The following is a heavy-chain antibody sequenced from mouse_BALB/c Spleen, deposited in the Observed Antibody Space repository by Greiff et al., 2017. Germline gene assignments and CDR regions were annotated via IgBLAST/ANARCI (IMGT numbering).Heavy chain of an antibody. CDR3: ARHDDYERGPSMDY. Sequence: DVKLQESGGDLVKPGGSLKLSCAASGFTFSSYGLSWVRQTPGKRLEWVATISSGGSYPYYPVSVKGRFTISRDNAKNTLYLQMSSLKSEDTAMYYCARHDDYERGPSMDYWGQGTSVTGSS. D-gene: IGHD2-4*01. CDR1: GFTFSSYG. CDR2: ISSGGSYP. V-gene: IGHV5-6*02. J-gene: IGHJ4*01.